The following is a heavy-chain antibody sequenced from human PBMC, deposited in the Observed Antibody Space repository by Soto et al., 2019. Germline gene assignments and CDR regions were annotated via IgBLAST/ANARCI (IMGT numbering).Heavy chain of an antibody. CDR1: GFTFSSFA. CDR3: AKGRTNYYDSSGNPYSFDY. D-gene: IGHD3-22*01. CDR2: ISGSGGST. Sequence: RRLSCAASGFTFSSFAMGWVRQAPGKGLEWVSGISGSGGSTYYADSVKGRFTISRDNSKNTLYLQMNSLRAEDTAVYYCAKGRTNYYDSSGNPYSFDYWGQGTLVTVSS. J-gene: IGHJ4*02. V-gene: IGHV3-23*01.